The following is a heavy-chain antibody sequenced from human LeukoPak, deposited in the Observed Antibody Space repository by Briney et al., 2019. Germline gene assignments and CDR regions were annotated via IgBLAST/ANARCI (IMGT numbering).Heavy chain of an antibody. J-gene: IGHJ4*02. Sequence: GGSLRLSCEASGFTFRSYWMTWVRQAPGKGLEWVSSISSSSSYIYYADSVKGRFTISRDNAKNSLYLQMNSLRAEDTAVYYCARDLGGYYFDYWGQGTLVTVSS. CDR2: ISSSSSYI. V-gene: IGHV3-21*01. CDR3: ARDLGGYYFDY. D-gene: IGHD1-26*01. CDR1: GFTFRSYW.